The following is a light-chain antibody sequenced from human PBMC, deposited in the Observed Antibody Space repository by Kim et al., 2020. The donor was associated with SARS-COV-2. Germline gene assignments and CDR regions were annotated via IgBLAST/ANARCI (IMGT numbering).Light chain of an antibody. J-gene: IGLJ3*02. CDR3: LLFYRGTWV. CDR1: TGAVTNAYW. V-gene: IGLV7-43*01. Sequence: QTVVTQEPSLTVSPGGTVTLTCASSTGAVTNAYWPNWFQQKPGQPPRALIYDTNSRHSWTPARFSGSLLGGQAALTLSGVQPEDEAEYYCLLFYRGTWVFGGGNQLTVL. CDR2: DTN.